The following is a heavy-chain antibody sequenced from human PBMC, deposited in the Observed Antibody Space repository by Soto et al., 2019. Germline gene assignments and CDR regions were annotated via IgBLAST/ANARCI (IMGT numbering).Heavy chain of an antibody. J-gene: IGHJ5*02. CDR3: ARPVSWYYVPNWFDP. CDR2: IYYSGST. CDR1: GGSISSSSYY. D-gene: IGHD3-10*02. V-gene: IGHV4-39*01. Sequence: PSETLSLTCTVSGGSISSSSYYWGWIRHPPGKGLEWIGSIYYSGSTYYNPSLKSRVTISVDTSKNQFSLKLSPVTAADTAVYYCARPVSWYYVPNWFDPWGQGPQVTVSS.